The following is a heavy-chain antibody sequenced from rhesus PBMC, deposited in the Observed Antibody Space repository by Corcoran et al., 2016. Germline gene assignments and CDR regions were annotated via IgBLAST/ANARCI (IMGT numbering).Heavy chain of an antibody. D-gene: IGHD5-24*01. J-gene: IGHJ6*01. CDR1: GGSTSSGSG. CDR3: TRRDYGYSYGLDS. CDR2: IYGRTGGI. Sequence: QVQLQESGPGLVKPSATLSLTCAVSGGSTSSGSGWNWLRQSPGKGLEWIGQIYGRTGGIDYNPSLKSRVTISKDTSNNQLSLKLSSMTAEDTAVYYCTRRDYGYSYGLDSWGQGVVVTVSS. V-gene: IGHV4S7*01.